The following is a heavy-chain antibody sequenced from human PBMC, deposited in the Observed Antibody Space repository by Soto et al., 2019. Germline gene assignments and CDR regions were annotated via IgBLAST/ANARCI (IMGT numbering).Heavy chain of an antibody. D-gene: IGHD2-8*01. V-gene: IGHV4-31*03. CDR1: GGSISSGSFY. CDR3: ARRYAGNFDY. J-gene: IGHJ4*02. Sequence: PSETLSLTCTISGGSISSGSFYWSWIRQHPGKGLEWIGHISDSGSSYYNPSLESRVTISVDTSKNQFSLKLSSVTAADTAVYYCARRYAGNFDYWGQGTLVTVSS. CDR2: ISDSGSS.